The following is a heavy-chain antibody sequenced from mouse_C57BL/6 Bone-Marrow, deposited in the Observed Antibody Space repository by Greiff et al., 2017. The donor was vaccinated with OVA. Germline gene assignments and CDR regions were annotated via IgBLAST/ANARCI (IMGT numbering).Heavy chain of an antibody. V-gene: IGHV8-8*01. CDR2: IWWDDDK. D-gene: IGHD2-4*01. CDR3: ARIYYDNAFFDY. Sequence: QVTLKESGPGILQPSQTLSLTCSFSGFSLRTFGMGVGWIRQPSGTGLEWLAHIWWDDDKYYNPALKSRLTISKDTSKNQVFRKIANVDTADTATYYCARIYYDNAFFDYWGKGTTRTGSS. CDR1: GFSLRTFGMG. J-gene: IGHJ2*01.